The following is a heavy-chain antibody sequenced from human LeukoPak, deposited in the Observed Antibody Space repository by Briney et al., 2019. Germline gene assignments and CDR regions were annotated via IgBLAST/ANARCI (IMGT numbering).Heavy chain of an antibody. CDR3: ARWSVYYFDY. CDR2: IYYSGST. V-gene: IGHV4-39*07. CDR1: DGSISSSSHY. J-gene: IGHJ4*02. Sequence: RPSETLSLTCTVSDGSISSSSHYWGWIRQPPGKGLEWIGNIYYSGSTSYNPSLKSRVTISVDTSKNQFSLKLSAVTAADTAVYYCARWSVYYFDYWGQGTLVTVSS.